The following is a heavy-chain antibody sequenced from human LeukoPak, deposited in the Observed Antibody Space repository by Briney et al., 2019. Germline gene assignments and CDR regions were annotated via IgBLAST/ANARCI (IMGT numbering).Heavy chain of an antibody. V-gene: IGHV4-38-2*01. J-gene: IGHJ4*02. Sequence: PSETLSLTCAVSGYSISSGYYWGWIRQPPGKGLEWIGSIYHSGSTYYNPSLKSRVTISVDTSKNQFSLQLCSVTAADTAVYYCARFSVSYPFDYWGQGTLVTVSS. CDR1: GYSISSGYY. D-gene: IGHD1-26*01. CDR2: IYHSGST. CDR3: ARFSVSYPFDY.